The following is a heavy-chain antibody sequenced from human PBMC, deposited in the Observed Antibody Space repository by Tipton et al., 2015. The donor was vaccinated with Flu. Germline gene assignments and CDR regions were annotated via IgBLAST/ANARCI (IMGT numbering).Heavy chain of an antibody. Sequence: GLVKPSETLSLTCTVSGGSISSYYWSWIRQPPGKGLEWIGYIYYSGSTNYNPSLKSRVTISVDTSKNQFSLKLSSVTAADTAVYYCARSVAVAAPGWFDPWRQGTLVTVSS. V-gene: IGHV4-59*01. J-gene: IGHJ5*02. CDR1: GGSISSYY. CDR3: ARSVAVAAPGWFDP. CDR2: IYYSGST. D-gene: IGHD6-19*01.